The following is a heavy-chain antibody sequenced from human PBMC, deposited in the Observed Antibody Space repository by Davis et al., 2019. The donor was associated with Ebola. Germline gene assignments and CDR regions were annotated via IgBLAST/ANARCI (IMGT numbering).Heavy chain of an antibody. CDR3: PRVSTVTEMSHNWFDP. J-gene: IGHJ5*02. CDR1: GGSISSSDYY. CDR2: IYSSGST. D-gene: IGHD4-11*01. Sequence: PGGSLRLSCTVSGGSISSSDYYWGWIRQPPGKGLEWVGSIYSSGSTYYNPSLNSRVTISVDTSKNQFSLQLSSVTAADAAVYYGPRVSTVTEMSHNWFDPWGQGTLITVSS. V-gene: IGHV4-39*07.